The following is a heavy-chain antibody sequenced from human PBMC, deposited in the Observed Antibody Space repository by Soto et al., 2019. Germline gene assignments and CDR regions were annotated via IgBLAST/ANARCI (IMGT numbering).Heavy chain of an antibody. V-gene: IGHV4-34*01. J-gene: IGHJ4*02. CDR2: INHSGST. Sequence: PSETLSLTCAVYGGSFSGYYWSWIRQPPGKGLEWIGEINHSGSTNYNPSLKSRVTISVDTSKNQFSLKLSSVTAAETAVYYCARARHYFDNWGQETLVNVSS. CDR1: GGSFSGYY. CDR3: ARARHYFDN.